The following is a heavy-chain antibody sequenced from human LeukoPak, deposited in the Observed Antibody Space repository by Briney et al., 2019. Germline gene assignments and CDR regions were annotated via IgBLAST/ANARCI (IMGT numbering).Heavy chain of an antibody. V-gene: IGHV3-66*01. CDR3: ARSVLAVAGDFDY. Sequence: GGSLRLSCAASGFSVTDNYVTWVRRAPGKGLEWVSVIYSGGTTYYADSVKGRFSISRDISKNTVYLQMNSLRAEDTAVYYCARSVLAVAGDFDYWGQGTLVTVSS. CDR2: IYSGGTT. D-gene: IGHD6-19*01. J-gene: IGHJ4*02. CDR1: GFSVTDNY.